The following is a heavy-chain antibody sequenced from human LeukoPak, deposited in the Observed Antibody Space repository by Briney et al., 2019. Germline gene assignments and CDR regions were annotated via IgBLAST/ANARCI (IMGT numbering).Heavy chain of an antibody. J-gene: IGHJ4*02. CDR1: GFTFSSYW. D-gene: IGHD3-3*01. CDR3: ARDLEHTSSYDFWSGYSHQYDYFDY. V-gene: IGHV3-7*01. CDR2: MKQDGSEK. Sequence: QPGGSLRLSCAASGFTFSSYWMSWVRQAPGKGLEWVANMKQDGSEKYYVDSVKGRFTISRDNAKNSLYLQMNSLRAEDTAVYYCARDLEHTSSYDFWSGYSHQYDYFDYWGQGTLVTVSS.